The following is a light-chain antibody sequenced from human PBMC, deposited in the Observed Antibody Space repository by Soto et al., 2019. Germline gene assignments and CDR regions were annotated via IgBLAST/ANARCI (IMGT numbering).Light chain of an antibody. CDR3: QQYDSSPRT. Sequence: EIVLTQSPGTLSLSPGERATLSCRASQSFTSTSLAWYQQKTGQAPRLLISGASRRAAGIPDRFSGSGSVTDFTLTISRLESEDIAVYYCQQYDSSPRTFGQGTRVEIK. V-gene: IGKV3-20*01. CDR1: QSFTSTS. CDR2: GAS. J-gene: IGKJ1*01.